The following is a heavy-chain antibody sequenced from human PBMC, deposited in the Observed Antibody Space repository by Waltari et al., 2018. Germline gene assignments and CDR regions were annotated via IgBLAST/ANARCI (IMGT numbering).Heavy chain of an antibody. CDR1: GYSISSASY. CDR3: ASGYYSYYYYYMDV. D-gene: IGHD3-22*01. CDR2: GHHGGST. V-gene: IGHV4-38-2*01. J-gene: IGHJ6*03. Sequence: QVQLQESGPGLVKPSETLSLTCAVSGYSISSASYWAWIRQPPGQVLEWIGRGHHGGSTNYNPSLKSRVTISVDTAKNQFSLKLSSVTAADTAVYYCASGYYSYYYYYMDVWGKGTTVTVSS.